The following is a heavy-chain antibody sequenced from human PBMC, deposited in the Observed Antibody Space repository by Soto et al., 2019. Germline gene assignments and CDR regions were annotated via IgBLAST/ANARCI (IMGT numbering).Heavy chain of an antibody. D-gene: IGHD5-18*01. J-gene: IGHJ6*02. CDR2: IVVGSGNT. V-gene: IGHV1-58*02. CDR3: ARGDPTWIQLWGQNYYYYGMDV. Sequence: ASVKVSCKASGFTFSHSAMQWVRQARGQSLEWIGWIVVGSGNTNYAQKFQERVTISWDMSTNTAYMELSSLRAEDTAVYYCARGDPTWIQLWGQNYYYYGMDVWGQGTTVTVSS. CDR1: GFTFSHSA.